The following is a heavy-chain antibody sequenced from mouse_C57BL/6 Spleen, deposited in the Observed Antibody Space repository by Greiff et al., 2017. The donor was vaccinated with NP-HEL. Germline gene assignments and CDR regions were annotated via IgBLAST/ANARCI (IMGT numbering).Heavy chain of an antibody. CDR1: GFTFSDYG. CDR2: ISSGSSTI. CDR3: ARGSPYAMDY. Sequence: DVKLVESGGGLVKPGGSLKLSCAASGFTFSDYGMHWVRQAPEQGLEWVAYISSGSSTIYYADTVKGRFTISRDNAKNTLCLQMTSLRSEDTAMYYCARGSPYAMDYWGQGTSVTVSS. J-gene: IGHJ4*01. V-gene: IGHV5-17*01.